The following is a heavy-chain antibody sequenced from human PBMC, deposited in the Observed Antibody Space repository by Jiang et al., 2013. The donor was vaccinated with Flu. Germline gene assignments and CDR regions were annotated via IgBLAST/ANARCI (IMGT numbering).Heavy chain of an antibody. J-gene: IGHJ4*02. D-gene: IGHD3-3*01. CDR2: YGMMEVI. Sequence: GFTFSSYGMHWVRQAQARAWSGWQLYGMMEVIKYYADSVKGRFTISRDNSKNTLYLQMNSLKAEDTAVYYCAREPPRTLRFLEWLKLDYWGQGTLVTVSS. V-gene: IGHV3-33*01. CDR1: GFTFSSYG. CDR3: AREPPRTLRFLEWLKLDY.